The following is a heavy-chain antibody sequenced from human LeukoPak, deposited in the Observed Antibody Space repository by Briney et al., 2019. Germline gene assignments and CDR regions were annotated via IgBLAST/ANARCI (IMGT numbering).Heavy chain of an antibody. CDR2: INSDGSST. V-gene: IGHV3-74*01. J-gene: IGHJ4*02. CDR1: GFTFSSYW. CDR3: ARARITMVRGVITSYYFDY. D-gene: IGHD3-10*01. Sequence: GGSLRLSCAASGFTFSSYWMHWVRQAPGKGLVWVSRINSDGSSTSYADSVKGRFTISRDNAKNTLYLQMNSLRAEDTAVYYCARARITMVRGVITSYYFDYWGQGTLVTVSS.